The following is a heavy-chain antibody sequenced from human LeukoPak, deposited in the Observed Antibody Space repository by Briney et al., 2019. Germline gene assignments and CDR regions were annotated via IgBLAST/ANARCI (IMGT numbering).Heavy chain of an antibody. CDR1: GGSISSYY. Sequence: SETLSLTCTVSGGSISSYYWSWIRQPAGKGLEWIGRIYTSGSTNYNPSLKSRVTMSVDTSKNQFSLKLSSVTAADTAVYYCARGTIVVVPAVDAFDIWGQGTMVTVSS. CDR2: IYTSGST. V-gene: IGHV4-4*07. J-gene: IGHJ3*02. CDR3: ARGTIVVVPAVDAFDI. D-gene: IGHD2-2*01.